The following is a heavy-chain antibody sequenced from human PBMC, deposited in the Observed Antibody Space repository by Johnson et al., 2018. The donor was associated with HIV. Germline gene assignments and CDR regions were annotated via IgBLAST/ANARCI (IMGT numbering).Heavy chain of an antibody. CDR1: GFTFSSYW. V-gene: IGHV3-74*02. J-gene: IGHJ3*01. Sequence: VQLVESGGGLVQPGGSLRLSCAASGFTFSSYWMHWVRQVPGKGLVWVSRINGDGSGITYADSVKGRFTISRDNAKNTLYLQMSSLRQDDTAVYSCYCTGHFGAGSESKGTFDAWGQGTMVTVSS. D-gene: IGHD3-10*01. CDR3: YCTGHFGAGSESKGTFDA. CDR2: INGDGSGI.